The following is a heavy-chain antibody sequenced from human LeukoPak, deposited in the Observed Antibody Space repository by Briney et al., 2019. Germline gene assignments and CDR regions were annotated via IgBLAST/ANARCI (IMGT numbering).Heavy chain of an antibody. V-gene: IGHV4-38-2*02. D-gene: IGHD5-12*01. J-gene: IGHJ6*03. CDR3: ARTTEGYAGGPGYSYYYYMDV. Sequence: PSETLSLTCTVSGYSISHGFYWGWIRQPPGKGLEWIGNMYHLGTTYLNPSLKSRVNISVDTSKNQFSLKLRSVTAADTAVYYCARTTEGYAGGPGYSYYYYMDVWGKGTTVTISS. CDR1: GYSISHGFY. CDR2: MYHLGTT.